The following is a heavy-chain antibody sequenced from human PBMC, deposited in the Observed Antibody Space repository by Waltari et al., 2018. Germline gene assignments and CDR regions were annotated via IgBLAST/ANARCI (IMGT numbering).Heavy chain of an antibody. CDR3: ASLPKLQLAAAADY. Sequence: QLQLQESGPGLVKPSETLSLTCTVSGGSISSSSYYWGWIRQPPGKGLEWIGSCYYSVSTYYNPSLKIRVTRSVDTSKNQFSLRLSSVTAADTAVYYCASLPKLQLAAAADYWGQGTLVTISS. CDR1: GGSISSSSYY. J-gene: IGHJ4*02. D-gene: IGHD6-13*01. CDR2: CYYSVST. V-gene: IGHV4-39*07.